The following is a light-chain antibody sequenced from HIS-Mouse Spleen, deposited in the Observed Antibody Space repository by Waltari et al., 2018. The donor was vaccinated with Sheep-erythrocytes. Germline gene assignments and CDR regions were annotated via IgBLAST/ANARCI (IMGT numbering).Light chain of an antibody. CDR3: CSYAGSSTFHVV. V-gene: IGLV2-23*03. Sequence: QSALTQPASVSGSPGQSITLSCTGTSSDVGSYNLSSWYKQHPGKAPKLMIYEGSKRPSGVSNRFSGSKSGNTASLTISGLQAEDEADYYCCSYAGSSTFHVVFGGGTKLTVL. CDR2: EGS. CDR1: SSDVGSYNL. J-gene: IGLJ2*01.